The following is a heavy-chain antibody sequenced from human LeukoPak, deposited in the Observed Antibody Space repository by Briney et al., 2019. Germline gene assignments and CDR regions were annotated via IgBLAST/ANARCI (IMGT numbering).Heavy chain of an antibody. J-gene: IGHJ6*03. D-gene: IGHD4-17*01. CDR3: ARHCPSNSNDYGDYVRVDYYYYYMDV. Sequence: SSETLSLTCTVSGGSISSSSYYWGWIRQPPGKGLEWIGSIYYSGSTYYNPSLKSRVTISVDTSKNQFSLKLSSVTAADTAVYYCARHCPSNSNDYGDYVRVDYYYYYMDVWGKGTTVTISS. CDR2: IYYSGST. V-gene: IGHV4-39*01. CDR1: GGSISSSSYY.